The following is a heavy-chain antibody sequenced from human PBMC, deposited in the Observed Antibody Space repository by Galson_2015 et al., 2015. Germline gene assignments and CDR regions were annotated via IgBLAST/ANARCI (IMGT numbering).Heavy chain of an antibody. D-gene: IGHD2-15*01. J-gene: IGHJ4*02. CDR3: ARAPGSCSGGSCSLYYFDN. Sequence: SLRLSCAASGFTFSSYWMNWVRQAPGKGLEWVANIKQDGSETYYVDSVKGRFTISRDNAKNSLYLQTNSLRAEDTAVYYCARAPGSCSGGSCSLYYFDNWGQGTLVTVSS. V-gene: IGHV3-7*04. CDR1: GFTFSSYW. CDR2: IKQDGSET.